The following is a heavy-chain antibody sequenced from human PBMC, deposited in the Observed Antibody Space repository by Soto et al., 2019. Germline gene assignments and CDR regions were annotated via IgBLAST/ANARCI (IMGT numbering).Heavy chain of an antibody. CDR1: GGSISSSSYY. CDR2: LYYTGST. D-gene: IGHD6-6*01. Sequence: PSKTLSLTCIVSGGSISSSSYYWGWIRQPPVKGLEWFGSLYYTGSTYYNPSLKSRVTISVDTSKNQFSLKLSSVTAADTAVFYCARHRARNWFDPWGQGTLVTVSS. CDR3: ARHRARNWFDP. J-gene: IGHJ5*02. V-gene: IGHV4-39*01.